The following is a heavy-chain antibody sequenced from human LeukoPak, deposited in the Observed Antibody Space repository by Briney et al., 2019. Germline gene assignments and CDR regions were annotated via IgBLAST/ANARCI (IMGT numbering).Heavy chain of an antibody. CDR1: GSSLSELS. CDR3: AAGRPYSLLDY. V-gene: IGHV1-24*01. D-gene: IGHD5-18*01. J-gene: IGHJ4*02. CDR2: FDVIDSET. Sequence: GASVKVSRTVSGSSLSELSLYWVRQAPGKGLEWMGGFDVIDSETFYAQKFQGRVTMTEDSSTDTAYMELRSLTSDDTALYYCAAGRPYSLLDYWGQETLVTVSS.